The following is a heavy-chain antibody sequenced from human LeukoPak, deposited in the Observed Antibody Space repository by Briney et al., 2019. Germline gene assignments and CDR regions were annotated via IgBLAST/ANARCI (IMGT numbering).Heavy chain of an antibody. J-gene: IGHJ4*02. CDR1: GGSISSSHYY. Sequence: SETLSLTCSVSGGSISSSHYYWSWIRQYPGKGLEWIGYIYYSGSTYYNPSLKSRVIISVDTSKNQFSLKVTSVTAADTAVYYCAGCQSGFRMFDSWGQGILVTVSS. CDR2: IYYSGST. D-gene: IGHD3-3*01. V-gene: IGHV4-31*03. CDR3: AGCQSGFRMFDS.